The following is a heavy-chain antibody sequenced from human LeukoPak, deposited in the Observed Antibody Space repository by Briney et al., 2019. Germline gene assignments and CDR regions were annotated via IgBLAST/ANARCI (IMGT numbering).Heavy chain of an antibody. CDR1: GGSFSGYY. CDR3: ARAQNRWLPPRYYMDV. D-gene: IGHD6-19*01. J-gene: IGHJ6*03. Sequence: PSETLSLTCAVYGGSFSGYYWSWIRQPPGKGLEWIGEINHSGSTNYNPSLKSRVTISVDTSKNQFSLKLSPVTAADTAVYCCARAQNRWLPPRYYMDVWGKGTTVTISS. CDR2: INHSGST. V-gene: IGHV4-34*01.